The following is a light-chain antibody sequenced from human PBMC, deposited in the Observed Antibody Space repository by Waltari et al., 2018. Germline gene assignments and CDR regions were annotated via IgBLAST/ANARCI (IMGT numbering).Light chain of an antibody. Sequence: SYELTQPPSVSVSPGQTASITCSSDKLGDNYVSWYQHKSGQSPVMVIYQVYERPSGIPDRFSGSNSGNTATLTITGTQVMDEADYFCQAWDKSVGVFGGGTKLTVL. J-gene: IGLJ2*01. CDR2: QVY. CDR1: KLGDNY. V-gene: IGLV3-1*01. CDR3: QAWDKSVGV.